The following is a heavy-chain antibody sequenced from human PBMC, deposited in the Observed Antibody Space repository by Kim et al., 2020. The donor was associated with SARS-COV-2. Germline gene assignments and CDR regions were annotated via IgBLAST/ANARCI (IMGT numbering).Heavy chain of an antibody. CDR3: ARRKQWLMNYFDY. V-gene: IGHV4-34*01. CDR2: INHSGST. D-gene: IGHD6-19*01. CDR1: GGSFSGYY. J-gene: IGHJ4*02. Sequence: SETLSLTCAVYGGSFSGYYWSWIRQPPGKGLEWIGEINHSGSTNYNPSLKSRVTISVDTSKNQFSLKLSSVTAADTAVYYCARRKQWLMNYFDYWGQGT.